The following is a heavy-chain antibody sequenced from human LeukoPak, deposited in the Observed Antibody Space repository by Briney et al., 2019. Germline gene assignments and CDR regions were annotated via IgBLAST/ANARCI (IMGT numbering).Heavy chain of an antibody. V-gene: IGHV4-59*01. J-gene: IGHJ5*02. Sequence: SETLSLTCTVSGRSICSYYWSWIRQPPGKGLEWIGYIYYSGSTNYNPSLKSRVTISVDTSKNQFSLKLSSVTAADTAVYYCARVLWFGELLAHPWGQGTLVTASS. CDR2: IYYSGST. CDR1: GRSICSYY. D-gene: IGHD3-10*01. CDR3: ARVLWFGELLAHP.